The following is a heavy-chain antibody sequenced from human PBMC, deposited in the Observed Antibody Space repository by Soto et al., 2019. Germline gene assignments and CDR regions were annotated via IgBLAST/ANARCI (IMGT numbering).Heavy chain of an antibody. CDR1: GFTFSSYD. CDR3: ARIAVTNSGYDNYYYYGMDV. D-gene: IGHD5-12*01. CDR2: IGTAGDT. V-gene: IGHV3-13*01. Sequence: PGGSLRLSCAASGFTFSSYDMHWVRQATGKGLEWVSAIGTAGDTYYPGSVKGRFTISRENAKNSLYLQMNSLRAEDTAVYYCARIAVTNSGYDNYYYYGMDVWGQGTTVTVSS. J-gene: IGHJ6*02.